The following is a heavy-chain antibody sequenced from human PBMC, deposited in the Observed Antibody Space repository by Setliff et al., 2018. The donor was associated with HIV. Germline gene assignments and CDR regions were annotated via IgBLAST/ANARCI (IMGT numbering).Heavy chain of an antibody. CDR3: ARALYCINGVCQTANWFDP. Sequence: SETLSLTCTVSGASIRSDYWSWIRQPPGKGLEWIGYSHHSGNTKYNPSLTGRVTISVDTSKIQFSLKLSSVTAADTAVYYCARALYCINGVCQTANWFDPWGQGALVTVSS. CDR2: SHHSGNT. D-gene: IGHD2-8*01. J-gene: IGHJ5*02. V-gene: IGHV4-59*01. CDR1: GASIRSDY.